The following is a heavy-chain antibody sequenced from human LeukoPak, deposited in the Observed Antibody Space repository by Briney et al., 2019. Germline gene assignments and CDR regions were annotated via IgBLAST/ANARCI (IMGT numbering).Heavy chain of an antibody. CDR2: IYYSGST. V-gene: IGHV4-39*07. Sequence: SETLSLTCTVSGGSISISSYYWGWIRQPPGKGLEWIGCIYYSGSTYYNPSLKTRVTISVDTSKNQFSLKLSSVTAADTAVYYCARTRSQWLVLRYWGQGTLVTVSS. CDR3: ARTRSQWLVLRY. J-gene: IGHJ4*02. D-gene: IGHD6-19*01. CDR1: GGSISISSYY.